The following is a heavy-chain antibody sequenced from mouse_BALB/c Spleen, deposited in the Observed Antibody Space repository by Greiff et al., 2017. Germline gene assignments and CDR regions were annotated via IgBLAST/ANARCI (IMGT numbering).Heavy chain of an antibody. CDR2: IYPGDGDT. CDR1: GYTFTSYW. J-gene: IGHJ4*01. CDR3: AKGVYYDYDENAMDY. Sequence: VQLQESGAELARPGASVKLSCKASGYTFTSYWMQWVKQRPGQGLEWIGAIYPGDGDTRYTQKFKGKATLTADKSSSTAYMQLSSLASEDSAVYYCAKGVYYDYDENAMDYWGQGTSVTVSS. D-gene: IGHD2-4*01. V-gene: IGHV1-87*01.